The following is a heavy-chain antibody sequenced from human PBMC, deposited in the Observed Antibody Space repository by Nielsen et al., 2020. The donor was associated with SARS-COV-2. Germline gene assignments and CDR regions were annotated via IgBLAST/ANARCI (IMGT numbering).Heavy chain of an antibody. V-gene: IGHV3-43*02. CDR2: ISGDGGST. Sequence: WLRQPPGKGLEWVSLISGDGGSTYYADSVKGRFTISRDNSKNSLYLQMNSLRTEDTALYYCAKDMSPEYCSGGSCYWGGYYYYYYGMDVWGQGTTVTVSS. J-gene: IGHJ6*02. D-gene: IGHD2-15*01. CDR3: AKDMSPEYCSGGSCYWGGYYYYYYGMDV.